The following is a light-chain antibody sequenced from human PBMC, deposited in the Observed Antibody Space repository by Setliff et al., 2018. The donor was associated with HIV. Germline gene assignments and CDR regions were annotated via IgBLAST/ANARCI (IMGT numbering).Light chain of an antibody. V-gene: IGLV3-25*03. Sequence: SYELTQPPSVSVSPGQTARITCSGDPLPKQYAYWYQQKAGQAPILLIYKDSERPSGIPERFSGSISGTTVMLTISGVQAEDEADYYCQSSDSSGTVVFGTGTKVTVL. CDR3: QSSDSSGTVV. CDR1: PLPKQY. J-gene: IGLJ1*01. CDR2: KDS.